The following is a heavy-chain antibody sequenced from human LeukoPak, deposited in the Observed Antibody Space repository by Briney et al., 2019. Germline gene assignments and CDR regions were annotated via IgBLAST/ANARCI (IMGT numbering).Heavy chain of an antibody. CDR1: GFTFSSYS. Sequence: GGSLRLSCAASGFTFSSYSMNWVRQAPGKGLEWVSYSSSSSSTIYYADSVKGRFTISRDNAKNSLYLQMNSLRAEDTAVYYCARVMGMYSSSWPFDYWGQGTLVTVSS. D-gene: IGHD6-13*01. J-gene: IGHJ4*02. CDR2: SSSSSSTI. V-gene: IGHV3-48*01. CDR3: ARVMGMYSSSWPFDY.